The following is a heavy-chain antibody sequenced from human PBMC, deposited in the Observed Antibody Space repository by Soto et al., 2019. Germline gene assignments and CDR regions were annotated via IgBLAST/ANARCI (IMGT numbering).Heavy chain of an antibody. D-gene: IGHD3-22*01. CDR1: GGTFSSYS. Sequence: QVQLVQSGAEVKKPGSSVKVSCKASGGTFSSYSISWVRQAPGQGLEWMGGIIPSFDTANYAQKFQGRVTITADESTSTDYMEVGSLRSEDTAVYYCAGDSSADYYYDGMDVWGQGTTVTVSS. J-gene: IGHJ6*02. CDR2: IIPSFDTA. CDR3: AGDSSADYYYDGMDV. V-gene: IGHV1-69*01.